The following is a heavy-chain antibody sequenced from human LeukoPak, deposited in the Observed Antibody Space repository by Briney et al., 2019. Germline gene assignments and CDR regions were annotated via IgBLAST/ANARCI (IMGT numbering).Heavy chain of an antibody. V-gene: IGHV4-39*01. CDR3: ANLLGYHGMDV. J-gene: IGHJ6*04. Sequence: SETLSLTCTVSGDSITSSSYYWSWIRQSPGKGLEWIGSIYYSGSTYYNPSLKSRVTISVDTSKNQFSLKLSSVTAADTAVYYCANLLGYHGMDVWGKGTTVTISS. CDR1: GDSITSSSYY. CDR2: IYYSGST.